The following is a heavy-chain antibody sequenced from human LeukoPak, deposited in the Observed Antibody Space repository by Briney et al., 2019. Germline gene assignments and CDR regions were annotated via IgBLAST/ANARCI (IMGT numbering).Heavy chain of an antibody. CDR1: GGAISSYY. V-gene: IGHV4-59*01. D-gene: IGHD6-13*01. CDR3: AREIAAAGRFDP. J-gene: IGHJ5*02. Sequence: SETLSLTCTVSGGAISSYYWSWIPQPPGKGLEWIGYIYYSGSTNYNPSLKSRVTISVDTSKNQFSLKLSSVNAADTAVYYCAREIAAAGRFDPWGQGTLVTVSS. CDR2: IYYSGST.